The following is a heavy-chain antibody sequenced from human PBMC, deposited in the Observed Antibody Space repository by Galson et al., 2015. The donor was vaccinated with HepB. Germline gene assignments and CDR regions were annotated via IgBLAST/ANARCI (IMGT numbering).Heavy chain of an antibody. V-gene: IGHV1-69*13. Sequence: SVTVSCKASGGTFSSHTINWVRQAPGQGLEWMGGVTPILRVAHYAQKFQGRVSITADESTTTAYLYLSRLSSEDTTVYYCARSPGGSNNFDHWGQGTRVTVSS. CDR1: GGTFSSHT. CDR3: ARSPGGSNNFDH. D-gene: IGHD4-11*01. J-gene: IGHJ4*02. CDR2: VTPILRVA.